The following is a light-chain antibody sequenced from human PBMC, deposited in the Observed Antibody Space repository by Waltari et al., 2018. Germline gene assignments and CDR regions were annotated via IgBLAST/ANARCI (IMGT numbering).Light chain of an antibody. V-gene: IGLV2-14*03. J-gene: IGLJ2*01. Sequence: YQQQPGKAPTLMLYDVSNRPSVVSNHFSGSKSGNTASLTISGLQAEDEADYYCSSDTNSSTHVVCGGGTKLTVL. CDR2: DVS. CDR3: SSDTNSSTHVV.